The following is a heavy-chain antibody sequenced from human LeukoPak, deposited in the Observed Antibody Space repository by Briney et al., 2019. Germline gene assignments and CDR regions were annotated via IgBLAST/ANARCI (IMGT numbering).Heavy chain of an antibody. D-gene: IGHD3-9*01. Sequence: GGSLRLSCAASGFTFSSYAMSWVRQAPGKGLEWVSAISGSGGSTYYADSVKGRFTISRDNSKNTLYLQMNSLRAEDTTVYYCAKTSYYDILTGPIQLDYWGQGTLVTVSS. V-gene: IGHV3-23*01. CDR3: AKTSYYDILTGPIQLDY. J-gene: IGHJ4*02. CDR2: ISGSGGST. CDR1: GFTFSSYA.